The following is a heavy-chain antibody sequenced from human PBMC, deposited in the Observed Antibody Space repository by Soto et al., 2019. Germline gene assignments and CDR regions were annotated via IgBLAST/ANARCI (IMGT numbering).Heavy chain of an antibody. CDR3: ASRSSGWYFDY. D-gene: IGHD6-19*01. CDR2: ISGSGGST. J-gene: IGHJ4*02. CDR1: GFTFSSYA. Sequence: EVQLLESGGGLVQPGGSLRLSCAASGFTFSSYAMNWVSQAPGKGLEWVSAISGSGGSTYYADSVKGRFTISRDNSKNTLYLQMSSQRAEYTAVYYCASRSSGWYFDYWGQGTLVTVSS. V-gene: IGHV3-23*01.